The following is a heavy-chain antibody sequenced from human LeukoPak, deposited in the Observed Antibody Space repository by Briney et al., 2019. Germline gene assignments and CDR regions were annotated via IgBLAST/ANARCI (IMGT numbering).Heavy chain of an antibody. V-gene: IGHV4-59*01. CDR3: ARGGDPYQLLDY. Sequence: PSQTLSLTCTVSGGSISSYYWSWIRQPPGKGLEWIGYIYDSGSTNYNPSLKSRVTISVDTSKNQFSLKLSSVTAADTAVYYCARGGDPYQLLDYWGQGTLVTVSS. CDR1: GGSISSYY. D-gene: IGHD2-2*01. CDR2: IYDSGST. J-gene: IGHJ4*02.